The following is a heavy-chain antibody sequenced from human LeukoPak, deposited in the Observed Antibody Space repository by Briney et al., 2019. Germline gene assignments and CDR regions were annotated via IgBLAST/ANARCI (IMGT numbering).Heavy chain of an antibody. J-gene: IGHJ5*02. Sequence: ASVKVSCKASGYTFTSYGIRWVRQAPGQGLEWMGWISAYNGNINYAQKLQGRVTMTTDTSTSTAYMELRSLRSDDTAVYYCARVLGRRLRNWFDPWGQGTLVTVSS. CDR2: ISAYNGNI. CDR1: GYTFTSYG. CDR3: ARVLGRRLRNWFDP. D-gene: IGHD4-17*01. V-gene: IGHV1-18*01.